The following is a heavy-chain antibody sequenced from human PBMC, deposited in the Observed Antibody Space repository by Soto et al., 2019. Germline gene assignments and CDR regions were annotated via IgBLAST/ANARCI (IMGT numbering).Heavy chain of an antibody. CDR1: GGSIDSYY. V-gene: IGHV4-59*01. J-gene: IGHJ4*02. D-gene: IGHD3-16*01. CDR2: IYYSGST. Sequence: SETLSLTCTVSGGSIDSYYWSWIRQPPGKGLEWIGYIYYSGSTNYNPSLKSRVTISVDTSKNQFSLKLNSVTTADTAVYYCAGDSRLGFPDYWGQGTLVTVSS. CDR3: AGDSRLGFPDY.